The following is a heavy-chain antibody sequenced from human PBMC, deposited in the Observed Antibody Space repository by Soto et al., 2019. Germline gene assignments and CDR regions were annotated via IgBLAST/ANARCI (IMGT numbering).Heavy chain of an antibody. CDR2: ISGSGGST. J-gene: IGHJ4*02. V-gene: IGHV3-23*01. Sequence: GGSLRLSCAASGFTFSSYAMSWVRQAPGKGLEWVSAISGSGGSTYYADSVKGRFTISRDNSKNTLYLQMNSPRAEDTAVYYCAKDGGFYDFWSGYYSHFDYWGQGTLVTVSS. D-gene: IGHD3-3*01. CDR3: AKDGGFYDFWSGYYSHFDY. CDR1: GFTFSSYA.